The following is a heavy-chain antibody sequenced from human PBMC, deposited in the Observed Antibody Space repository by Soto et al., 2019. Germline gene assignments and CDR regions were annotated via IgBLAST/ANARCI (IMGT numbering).Heavy chain of an antibody. Sequence: SEIKSLTYTVAGGSIATVSACWSLIRKPPDKGLEWIGHIYYSGSTYYNLSLKSRVTISVDTSKNQFSLKLSSVTAADTAVYYCASSYREYVYYWGQGTLVTVSS. CDR2: IYYSGST. D-gene: IGHD3-16*01. CDR1: GGSIATVSAC. J-gene: IGHJ4*02. CDR3: ASSYREYVYY. V-gene: IGHV4-39*01.